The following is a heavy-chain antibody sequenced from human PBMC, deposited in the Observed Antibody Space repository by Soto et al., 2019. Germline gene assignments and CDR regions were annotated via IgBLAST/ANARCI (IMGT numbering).Heavy chain of an antibody. J-gene: IGHJ4*02. V-gene: IGHV4-59*01. CDR1: GGSISSYY. CDR3: ARSGPDWNYANFDY. D-gene: IGHD1-7*01. Sequence: LSLTCTVSGGSISSYYWSWIRQPPGKGLEWIGYIYYSGSTNYNPSLKSRVTISVDTSKNRFSLKLSSVTAADTAVYYCARSGPDWNYANFDYWGQGTLVTVSS. CDR2: IYYSGST.